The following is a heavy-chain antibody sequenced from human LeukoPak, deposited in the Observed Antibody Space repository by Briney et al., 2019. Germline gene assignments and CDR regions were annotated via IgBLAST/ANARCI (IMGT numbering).Heavy chain of an antibody. CDR1: GFTFSSYA. CDR3: ARSRRYYDSSGSSRDAFDI. J-gene: IGHJ3*02. Sequence: GGSLRLSCAASGFTFSSYAMHWVRQAPGKGLEWVAVISYDGSNKYYADSVKGRFTISRDNSKNTLYLQMNSLRAEDTAVYYCARSRRYYDSSGSSRDAFDIWGQGTMVTVSS. CDR2: ISYDGSNK. V-gene: IGHV3-30*01. D-gene: IGHD3-22*01.